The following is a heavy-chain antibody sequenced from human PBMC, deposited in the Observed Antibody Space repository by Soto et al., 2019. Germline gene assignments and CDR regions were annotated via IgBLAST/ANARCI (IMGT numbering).Heavy chain of an antibody. CDR1: GYTFTNYG. D-gene: IGHD2-21*02. J-gene: IGHJ4*02. V-gene: IGHV1-18*01. Sequence: QVQLVQSGAEVKRPGTSVKVSCKVSGYTFTNYGINCVRQAPVQGLEWVGWFNPANRNTNYAQKFQARVSMTTDTSTNTAYMELRGLRSDDTAVYYCARLRFGDPFYFWGQGTLVPGSS. CDR3: ARLRFGDPFYF. CDR2: FNPANRNT.